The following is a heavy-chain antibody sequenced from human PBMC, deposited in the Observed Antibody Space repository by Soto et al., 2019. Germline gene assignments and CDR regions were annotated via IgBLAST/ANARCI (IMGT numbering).Heavy chain of an antibody. D-gene: IGHD2-15*01. V-gene: IGHV4-30-4*01. CDR1: GGSISSGDYY. Sequence: QVQLQESGPGLVKPSQTLSLTCTVSGGSISSGDYYWSWIRQPPGKGLEWIGYIYYSGSTYYNPSLQSRVTISVDTSKNQFSLKLSSVTAADTAVYYCARVPYCSGGSCYSLLFDYWGQGTLVTVSS. J-gene: IGHJ4*02. CDR2: IYYSGST. CDR3: ARVPYCSGGSCYSLLFDY.